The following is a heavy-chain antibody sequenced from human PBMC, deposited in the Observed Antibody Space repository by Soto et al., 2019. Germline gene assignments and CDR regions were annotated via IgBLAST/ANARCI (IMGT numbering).Heavy chain of an antibody. V-gene: IGHV4-30-4*01. CDR1: GDSISSGDYY. CDR3: ARGATMVRGVIIPWFDP. D-gene: IGHD3-10*01. Sequence: SETLSLTCTVSGDSISSGDYYWSWIRQPPGKGLEWIGYISYSGSTYYNPSLKSRVTISVDTSKNQFSLKLSSVTAADTAVYYCARGATMVRGVIIPWFDPWGQGTLVTVSS. CDR2: ISYSGST. J-gene: IGHJ5*02.